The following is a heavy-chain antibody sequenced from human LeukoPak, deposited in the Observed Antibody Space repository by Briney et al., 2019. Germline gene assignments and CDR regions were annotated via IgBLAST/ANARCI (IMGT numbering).Heavy chain of an antibody. Sequence: GGSLRLSCAASGFTVSSNYMSWVRQAPGKGLEWVSIIYSGGSTFYADSVKGRFTISRDNSKNTLYLQMNSLRAEDTAVYYCARAKPKNMVRGLIMRRESRYYFDYWGQGTLVTVSS. CDR1: GFTVSSNY. D-gene: IGHD3-10*01. CDR2: IYSGGST. V-gene: IGHV3-53*01. CDR3: ARAKPKNMVRGLIMRRESRYYFDY. J-gene: IGHJ4*02.